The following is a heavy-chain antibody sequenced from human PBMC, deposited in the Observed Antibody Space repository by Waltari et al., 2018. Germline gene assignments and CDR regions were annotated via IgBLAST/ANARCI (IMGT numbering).Heavy chain of an antibody. CDR3: ARRTQYCSSTSCPQGFDP. CDR2: IIPIFGTA. V-gene: IGHV1-69*13. J-gene: IGHJ5*02. D-gene: IGHD2-2*01. Sequence: QVQLVQSGAEVKKPGSSVKVSCKASGGTFSSYAISWGRQAPGQGLEWMGGIIPIFGTANYAQKFQGRVTITADESTSTAYMELSSLRSEDTAVYYCARRTQYCSSTSCPQGFDPWGQGTLVTVSS. CDR1: GGTFSSYA.